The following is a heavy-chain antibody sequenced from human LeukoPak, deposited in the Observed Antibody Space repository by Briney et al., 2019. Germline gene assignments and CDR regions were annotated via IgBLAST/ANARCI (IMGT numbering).Heavy chain of an antibody. CDR1: GGSFSGYY. Sequence: IPAETLSLTCAVYGGSFSGYYWSWIRHPPGKGLEWMGEINHSASTNYNPSLKSRVTISVDTSKNQFSLKLSSVTAADTAVYYCARGRRVATYSPMRAFDIWGQGTTVTV. CDR3: ARGRRVATYSPMRAFDI. D-gene: IGHD5-12*01. CDR2: INHSAST. V-gene: IGHV4-34*01. J-gene: IGHJ3*02.